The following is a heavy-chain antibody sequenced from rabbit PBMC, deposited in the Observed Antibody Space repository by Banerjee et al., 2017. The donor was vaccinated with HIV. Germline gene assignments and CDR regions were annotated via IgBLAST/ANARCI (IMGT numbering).Heavy chain of an antibody. CDR1: GIDFSSYG. CDR2: IYAGSSGST. Sequence: QEQLVESGGGLATLGGSLKLSCKASGIDFSSYGISWVRQAPGKGLEWIACIYAGSSGSTYYASWAKGRFTVSRTSSTTVTLQMTSLTAADTATYFCARARGGSSSYYIYNLWGQGTLVTVS. V-gene: IGHV1S45*01. D-gene: IGHD1-1*01. CDR3: ARARGGSSSYYIYNL. J-gene: IGHJ4*01.